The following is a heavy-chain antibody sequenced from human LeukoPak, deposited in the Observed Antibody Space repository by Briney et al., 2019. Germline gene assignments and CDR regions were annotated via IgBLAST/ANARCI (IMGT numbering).Heavy chain of an antibody. CDR1: GFTFSSYA. J-gene: IGHJ4*02. Sequence: GGSLRLSCAASGFTFSSYAMTWVSQAPGKGLEWVTTISSATGGTYYIDSVKGRLTISRDNSKNTLYLQMNSLRAADTALYYCAKVGTAMTTPIDYWGQGTLVTVSS. V-gene: IGHV3-23*01. CDR3: AKVGTAMTTPIDY. D-gene: IGHD4-17*01. CDR2: ISSATGGT.